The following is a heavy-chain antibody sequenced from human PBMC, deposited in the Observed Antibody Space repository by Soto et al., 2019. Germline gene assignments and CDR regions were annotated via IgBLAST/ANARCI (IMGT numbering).Heavy chain of an antibody. Sequence: QVQLVQSGAEVKKPGASVKVSCKASGYTFTSYGISWVRQAPGQGLEWMGWISAYNGNTNYAQKLQGRVTMTTDTSTSTGYMELRSLRSDDTAVYYCARDAGYSSSWSTFDYWCQGTLATVSS. V-gene: IGHV1-18*01. CDR3: ARDAGYSSSWSTFDY. CDR1: GYTFTSYG. J-gene: IGHJ4*02. CDR2: ISAYNGNT. D-gene: IGHD6-13*01.